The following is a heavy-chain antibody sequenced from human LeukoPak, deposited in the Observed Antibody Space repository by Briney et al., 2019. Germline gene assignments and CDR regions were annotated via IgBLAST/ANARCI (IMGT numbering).Heavy chain of an antibody. CDR2: ISGSGGST. Sequence: GGSLRLSCAASGFTFSSYAMSWVRQAPGKGLEWVSAISGSGGSTYYADSVKGRFTISRDNSRNTLYLQMNSLRAEDTAVYYCATSRYGGKGYYFDYWGQGTLVTVSS. CDR3: ATSRYGGKGYYFDY. D-gene: IGHD4-23*01. V-gene: IGHV3-23*01. CDR1: GFTFSSYA. J-gene: IGHJ4*02.